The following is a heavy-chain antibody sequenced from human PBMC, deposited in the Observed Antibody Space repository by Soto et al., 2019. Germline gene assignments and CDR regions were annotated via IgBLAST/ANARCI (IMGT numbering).Heavy chain of an antibody. CDR1: AGTGSSYA. CDR2: INPHSGGT. V-gene: IGHV1-2*04. CDR3: ERKRPYRSPVYYGMDV. D-gene: IGHD6-13*01. Sequence: SVKVSCNASAGTGSSYAISLVRQALGQGLEWMGWINPHSGGTNYAQKFQGWVTMTRDTSISTAYMELSRLRSDDTSVYYCERKRPYRSPVYYGMDVWGQGTTVTVSS. J-gene: IGHJ6*01.